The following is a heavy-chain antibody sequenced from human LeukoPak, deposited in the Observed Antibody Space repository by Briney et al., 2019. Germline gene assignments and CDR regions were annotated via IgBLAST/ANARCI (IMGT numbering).Heavy chain of an antibody. D-gene: IGHD2-15*01. CDR2: ITGSGDNT. CDR1: GFTFSSYA. CDR3: AKDRVCSGGSCYFDY. V-gene: IGHV3-23*01. Sequence: PGGSLRLSCAASGFTFSSYAMTWVRQAPGRGLEWVSVITGSGDNTYYADSVQGRFTISRDNSKNTLSLQMNSMRAEDTGVYYCAKDRVCSGGSCYFDYWGQGTLVTVSS. J-gene: IGHJ4*02.